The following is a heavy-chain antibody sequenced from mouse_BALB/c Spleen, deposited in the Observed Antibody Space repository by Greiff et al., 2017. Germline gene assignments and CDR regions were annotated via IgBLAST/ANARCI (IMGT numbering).Heavy chain of an antibody. CDR1: GFTFNTYA. D-gene: IGHD1-1*01. Sequence: EVQLVESGGGLVQPTGSLKLSCAASGFTFNTYAMNWVRQAPGKGLEWVARIRSKSNNYATYYADSVKDRFTISRDDSQSMLYLQMNNLKTEDTAMYYCVSHYGSSSWFAYWGQGTRVTVSA. CDR2: IRSKSNNYAT. V-gene: IGHV10-1*02. J-gene: IGHJ3*01. CDR3: VSHYGSSSWFAY.